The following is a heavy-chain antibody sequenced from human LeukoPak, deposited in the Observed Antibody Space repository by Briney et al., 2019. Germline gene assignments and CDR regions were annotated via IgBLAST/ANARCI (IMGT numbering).Heavy chain of an antibody. Sequence: GASVKVSCKASGYTFTSYGISWVRQAPGQGLEWMGWISAYNGNTNYAQKLQGRVTMTTDTSTSTAYMELRSLRSNDTAVYYCARDLQEIVVVPAAPTFDHWGQGTLVTVSS. D-gene: IGHD2-2*01. CDR3: ARDLQEIVVVPAAPTFDH. CDR2: ISAYNGNT. V-gene: IGHV1-18*01. J-gene: IGHJ4*02. CDR1: GYTFTSYG.